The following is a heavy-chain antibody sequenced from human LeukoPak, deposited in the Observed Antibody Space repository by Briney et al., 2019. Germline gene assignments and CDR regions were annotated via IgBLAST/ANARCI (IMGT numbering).Heavy chain of an antibody. V-gene: IGHV3-30-3*01. CDR2: ISYDGSNK. J-gene: IGHJ4*02. D-gene: IGHD2-21*02. CDR3: ARDRTPVVVVTDWVGFDY. CDR1: GFTFSSYA. Sequence: GSLRLSCAASGFTFSSYAMHWARQAPGKGLEWVAVISYDGSNKYYADSVKGRFTISRDNSKNTLYLQMNSLRAEDTAVYYCARDRTPVVVVTDWVGFDYWGQGTLVTVSS.